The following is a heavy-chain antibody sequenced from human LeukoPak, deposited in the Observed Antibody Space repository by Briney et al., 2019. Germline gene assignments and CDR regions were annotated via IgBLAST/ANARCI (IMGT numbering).Heavy chain of an antibody. CDR2: ISAYNGNT. J-gene: IGHJ5*02. V-gene: IGHV1-18*01. CDR1: GYTFTSYG. CDR3: ARDWYYYDSSGYSRWFDP. D-gene: IGHD3-22*01. Sequence: APVKVSCKASGYTFTSYGISWVRQAPGQGLKWMGWISAYNGNTNYAQKLQGRVTMTTDTSTSTAYMELRSLRSDDTAVYCCARDWYYYDSSGYSRWFDPWGQGTLVTVSS.